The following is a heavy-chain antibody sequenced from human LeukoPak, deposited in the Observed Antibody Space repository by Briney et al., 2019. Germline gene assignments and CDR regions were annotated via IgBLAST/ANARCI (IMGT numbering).Heavy chain of an antibody. V-gene: IGHV1-18*01. CDR3: ARDRRQLWKYYYYGMDV. J-gene: IGHJ6*02. D-gene: IGHD5-18*01. CDR2: ISAYNGNT. CDR1: GYTFTSFG. Sequence: ASVKVSCKASGYTFTSFGISWVRQAPGQGLEWMGWISAYNGNTNYAQKFQGRVTMTTDTSTSTAYMELRSLRSDDTAVYYCARDRRQLWKYYYYGMDVWGQGTTVTVSS.